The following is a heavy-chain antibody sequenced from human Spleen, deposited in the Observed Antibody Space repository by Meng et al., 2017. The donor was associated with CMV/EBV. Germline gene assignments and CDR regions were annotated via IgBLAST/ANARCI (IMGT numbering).Heavy chain of an antibody. V-gene: IGHV4-30-4*08. D-gene: IGHD3-10*01. CDR3: ARGTSFYGSGTDDWFDP. CDR2: IYYSGSA. J-gene: IGHJ5*02. Sequence: ISSGDYYWSWIRLPPGKGLEWIGYIYYSGSAYYNPSLESRITMSVYTSRNQFSLRLSSVTTADTAVYYCARGTSFYGSGTDDWFDPWGPGTLVTVSS. CDR1: ISSGDYY.